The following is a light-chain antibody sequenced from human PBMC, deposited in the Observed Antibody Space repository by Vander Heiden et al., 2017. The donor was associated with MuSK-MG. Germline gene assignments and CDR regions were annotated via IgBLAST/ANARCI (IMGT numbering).Light chain of an antibody. CDR1: KSISSS. J-gene: IGKJ1*01. CDR3: QQSDSTSWT. Sequence: DIQMTQSPSSLSASVGDSVTITCRASKSISSSLHWYQQKPGKAPKLLIYAASSLQSRVPSRFSGSGSGTEVTLTISSLQPEDFATDYCQQSDSTSWTFGQGTKVEIK. V-gene: IGKV1-39*01. CDR2: AAS.